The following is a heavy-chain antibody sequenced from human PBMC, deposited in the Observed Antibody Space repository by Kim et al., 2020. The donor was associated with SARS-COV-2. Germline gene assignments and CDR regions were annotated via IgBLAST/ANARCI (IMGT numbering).Heavy chain of an antibody. CDR2: IRSKTDSGTT. CDR3: TTEAVAAFAY. V-gene: IGHV3-15*01. CDR1: GFTFSDSG. D-gene: IGHD6-19*01. J-gene: IGHJ4*02. Sequence: GGSLRLSCAASGFTFSDSGMNWVRQAPGKGLEWVGRIRSKTDSGTTAYAAPVKGRFTISRDDSKNTLYLQMNSLKTEDTAVYYCTTEAVAAFAYWGQG.